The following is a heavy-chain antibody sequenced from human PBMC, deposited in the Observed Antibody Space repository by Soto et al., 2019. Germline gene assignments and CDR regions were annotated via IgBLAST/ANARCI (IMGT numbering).Heavy chain of an antibody. CDR3: ARDREAVAGAHFDY. D-gene: IGHD6-19*01. Sequence: GRSLRLSCAASGFTFSNYDMDWVRQAPGKGLEWVSYIGTTSSSKYYADSVKGRFTISRDNARNTLYLQMNSLRAEDTAVYYCARDREAVAGAHFDYWGQGTLVTSPQ. J-gene: IGHJ4*02. CDR1: GFTFSNYD. CDR2: IGTTSSSK. V-gene: IGHV3-48*01.